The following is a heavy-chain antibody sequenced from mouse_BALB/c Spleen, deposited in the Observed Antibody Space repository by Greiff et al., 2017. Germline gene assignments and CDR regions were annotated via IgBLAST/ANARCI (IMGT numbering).Heavy chain of an antibody. V-gene: IGHV5-4*02. J-gene: IGHJ3*01. CDR2: ISDGGSYT. Sequence: EVKVVESGGGLVKPGGSLKLSCAASGFTFSDYYMYWVRQTPEKRLEWVATISDGGSYTYYPDSVKGRFTISRDNAKNNLYLQMSSLKSEDTAMYYCARATGAYWGQGTLVTVSA. CDR3: ARATGAY. CDR1: GFTFSDYY.